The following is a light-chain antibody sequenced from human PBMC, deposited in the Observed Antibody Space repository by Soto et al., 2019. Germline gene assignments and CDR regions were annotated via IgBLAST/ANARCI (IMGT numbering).Light chain of an antibody. CDR2: GAS. CDR1: QSVSSSY. J-gene: IGKJ3*01. V-gene: IGKV3-20*01. CDR3: QQYGRSPFT. Sequence: EIVLTQSPGPLSSSPGERATLSCRASQSVSSSYLACYQQKPGQAPRLLIYGASSRATGIPGRFSGSGSGTDFTLTISSLEPEDFAAYYCQQYGRSPFTFGPGTKVDIK.